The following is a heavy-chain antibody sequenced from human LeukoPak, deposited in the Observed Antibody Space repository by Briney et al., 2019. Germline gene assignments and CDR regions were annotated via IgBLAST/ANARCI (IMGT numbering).Heavy chain of an antibody. Sequence: GGSLRLSCAASGFTFSYYSMNWVRQAPGKGLEWLSYISSSGSSMYYADSVKSRFTISRDNAQNSVYLQMNSLRDEDTAVYYCARQTTVFDNWGQGTLVTVSS. D-gene: IGHD1-1*01. CDR1: GFTFSYYS. V-gene: IGHV3-48*02. CDR2: ISSSGSSM. J-gene: IGHJ4*02. CDR3: ARQTTVFDN.